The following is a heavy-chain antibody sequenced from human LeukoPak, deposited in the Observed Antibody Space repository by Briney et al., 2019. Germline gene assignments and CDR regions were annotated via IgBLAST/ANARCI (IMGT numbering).Heavy chain of an antibody. V-gene: IGHV1-3*03. CDR1: GYNFNNFA. CDR3: ARAYADYVPFDY. D-gene: IGHD4-17*01. Sequence: ASVKVSCKASGYNFNNFAIHWVRQAPGQRPEWMGCINGGTGNTEYSQEFHHRVTITRDTSASTAYMYMSGLRSEDMAVYYCARAYADYVPFDYWGQGTLVTVSS. CDR2: INGGTGNT. J-gene: IGHJ4*02.